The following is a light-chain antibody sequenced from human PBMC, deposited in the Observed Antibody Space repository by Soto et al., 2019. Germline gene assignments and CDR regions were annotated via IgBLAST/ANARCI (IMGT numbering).Light chain of an antibody. Sequence: DIQMTQSPSTLSASVGDRVTITCRASQTIFRWLAWYQQRPGKAPNLLISDASDLQSGVPSRFSGSGSGAEFTLTIGRLQPDDFATYCCQQYNSYPWTFGQGTKVEF. CDR1: QTIFRW. J-gene: IGKJ1*01. CDR3: QQYNSYPWT. V-gene: IGKV1-5*01. CDR2: DAS.